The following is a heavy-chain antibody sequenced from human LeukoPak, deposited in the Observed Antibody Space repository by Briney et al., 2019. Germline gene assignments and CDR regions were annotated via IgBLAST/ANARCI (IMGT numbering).Heavy chain of an antibody. J-gene: IGHJ6*03. Sequence: SETLSLTCTVSGGSISSSSYYWGWIRQPPGKGLEWIGSIYYSGSTYYNPSLKSRVTISVDTSKNQFSLKLSSVTAADTAVYYCARDRFGDYMDVWGKGTTVTVSS. CDR3: ARDRFGDYMDV. V-gene: IGHV4-39*07. D-gene: IGHD3-16*01. CDR2: IYYSGST. CDR1: GGSISSSSYY.